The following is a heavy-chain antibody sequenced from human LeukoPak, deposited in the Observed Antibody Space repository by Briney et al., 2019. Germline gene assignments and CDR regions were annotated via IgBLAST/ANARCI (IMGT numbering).Heavy chain of an antibody. CDR2: ISYDGSNK. J-gene: IGHJ3*02. Sequence: GGSLRLSCAASGFTFSSYAMHWVRQAPGKGLEWVAVISYDGSNKYHADSVKGRFTISRDNSKNTLYLQMNSLRAEDTAVYYCARLRTTGAFDIWGQGTMVTVSS. CDR1: GFTFSSYA. V-gene: IGHV3-30-3*01. CDR3: ARLRTTGAFDI. D-gene: IGHD2/OR15-2a*01.